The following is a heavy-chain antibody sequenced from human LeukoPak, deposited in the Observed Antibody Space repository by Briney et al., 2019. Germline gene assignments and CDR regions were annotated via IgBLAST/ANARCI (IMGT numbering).Heavy chain of an antibody. V-gene: IGHV3-23*01. CDR1: GFTLSSFA. D-gene: IGHD3-22*01. J-gene: IGHJ4*02. Sequence: GGSLRLSWAASGFTLSSFAMSWVRQAPGKRLEWVSAISGGGGTTYYADSVKGRFTISIDNSKNTLFLQMNSLRAEDTAVYYCAKDSGRYTSGYYGHWGQGTLVTVSS. CDR2: ISGGGGTT. CDR3: AKDSGRYTSGYYGH.